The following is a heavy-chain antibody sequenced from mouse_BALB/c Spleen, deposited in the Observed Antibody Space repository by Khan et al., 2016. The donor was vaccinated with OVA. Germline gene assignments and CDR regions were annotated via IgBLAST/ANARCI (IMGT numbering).Heavy chain of an antibody. CDR1: GYTFTNSG. D-gene: IGHD2-10*01. CDR3: ARPPYFSYTLDY. CDR2: INTYTGEP. Sequence: QIQLVQSGPELKKPGEPVKISCKASGYTFTNSGMNWVKQSPGKALKWMGWINTYTGEPTYADDFKGRFAFSLETSASTASLQINNLQNEDTTTYFCARPPYFSYTLDYWVQGTSVTVSS. J-gene: IGHJ4*01. V-gene: IGHV9-3-1*01.